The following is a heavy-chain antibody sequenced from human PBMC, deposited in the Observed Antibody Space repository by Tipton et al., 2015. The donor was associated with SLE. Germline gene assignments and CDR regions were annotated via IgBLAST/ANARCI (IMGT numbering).Heavy chain of an antibody. CDR3: TRDRLGIGSAFDI. V-gene: IGHV3-15*01. D-gene: IGHD6-25*01. CDR2: IKSYSDGGTI. CDR1: GFSFSYAW. Sequence: SLRLSCVASGFSFSYAWMTWVCQAPGRGLEWVGRIKSYSDGGTIDDAAPVKGRFTISREDSKNTLYLEMNSLKTEDTAVYYCTRDRLGIGSAFDIWGQGTMVTVSS. J-gene: IGHJ3*02.